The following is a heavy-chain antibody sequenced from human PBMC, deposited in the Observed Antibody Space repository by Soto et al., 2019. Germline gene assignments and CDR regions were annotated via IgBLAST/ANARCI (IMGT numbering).Heavy chain of an antibody. V-gene: IGHV5-51*01. D-gene: IGHD2-2*02. CDR3: ARGYCSSTSCYRIRFDP. Sequence: PGESLKISCKVSGYSFTSYWIGWVRQMPGRGLEWMGIIYPGDSDTRYSPSFQGQVTISADRSISTAYLQWSTLKASDTAMYYCARGYCSSTSCYRIRFDPWGQGTLVTVSS. CDR2: IYPGDSDT. CDR1: GYSFTSYW. J-gene: IGHJ5*02.